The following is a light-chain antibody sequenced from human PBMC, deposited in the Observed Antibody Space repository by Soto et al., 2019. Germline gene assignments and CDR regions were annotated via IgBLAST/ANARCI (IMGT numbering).Light chain of an antibody. Sequence: EIVLTQSPGTLSLSPGERATLSCRASQSVSSTYLAWYQQQPGQAPRLLIYGASSRATGIPDRFSGGGSGTDFTLTISRLEPEDFAVYYCQQYGSSSWTFGQGTKV. CDR1: QSVSSTY. CDR2: GAS. CDR3: QQYGSSSWT. J-gene: IGKJ1*01. V-gene: IGKV3-20*01.